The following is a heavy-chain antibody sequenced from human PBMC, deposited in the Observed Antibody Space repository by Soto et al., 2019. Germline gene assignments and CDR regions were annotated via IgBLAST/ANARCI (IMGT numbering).Heavy chain of an antibody. J-gene: IGHJ5*02. D-gene: IGHD3-10*01. Sequence: PGGALRLSCAASGFTFSMYSMTWVRQAPGKGLEWVSTISGSGGSTYYTDSVKGRFTISRDNSKNTLFLQLNSLRAEDTAVYYCAKALHGSGPSNWFDPWGQGTLVTVSS. CDR1: GFTFSMYS. CDR2: ISGSGGST. V-gene: IGHV3-23*01. CDR3: AKALHGSGPSNWFDP.